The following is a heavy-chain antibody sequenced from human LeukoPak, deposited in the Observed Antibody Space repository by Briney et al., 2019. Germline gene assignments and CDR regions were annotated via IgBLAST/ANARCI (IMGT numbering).Heavy chain of an antibody. J-gene: IGHJ4*02. CDR1: GYTFTGYY. D-gene: IGHD6-6*01. CDR2: INPNSGGT. CDR3: ARVVSRGYSSSDSFDY. Sequence: ASVKVSCKASGYTFTGYYMHWVRQAPGQGPEWMGWINPNSGGTNYAQKFQGRVTMTRDTSISTAYMELSRLRSDDTAVYYCARVVSRGYSSSDSFDYWGQGTQVTVSS. V-gene: IGHV1-2*02.